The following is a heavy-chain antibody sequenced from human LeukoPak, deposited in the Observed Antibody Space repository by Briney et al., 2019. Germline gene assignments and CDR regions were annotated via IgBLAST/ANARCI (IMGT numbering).Heavy chain of an antibody. Sequence: PGGSLRLSCAASGFTFSDYEMNWVRQAPGKGLEWVSYISSSASIIYYSYSVKGRFTISRDNAKNSLYLQMNSLRVEDTAVYYCAKGRRTPLVGTTTKSWIDYWGQGTLVTVSS. V-gene: IGHV3-48*03. CDR1: GFTFSDYE. CDR2: ISSSASII. J-gene: IGHJ4*02. CDR3: AKGRRTPLVGTTTKSWIDY. D-gene: IGHD1-26*01.